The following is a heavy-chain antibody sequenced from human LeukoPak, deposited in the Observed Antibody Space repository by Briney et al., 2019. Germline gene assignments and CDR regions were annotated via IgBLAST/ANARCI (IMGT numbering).Heavy chain of an antibody. CDR2: ISRSGSTK. CDR1: GFTFSDYN. D-gene: IGHD3-22*01. CDR3: AKDGKRITMIGVVRRGHYLDY. J-gene: IGHJ4*02. V-gene: IGHV3-11*01. Sequence: GGSLRLSCAASGFTFSDYNMRWIRQAPGKGLEWVSSISRSGSTKYYADSVKGRFTISRDNSKNTLYLQMNNLRAGDTAVYYCAKDGKRITMIGVVRRGHYLDYWGQGTLVTVSS.